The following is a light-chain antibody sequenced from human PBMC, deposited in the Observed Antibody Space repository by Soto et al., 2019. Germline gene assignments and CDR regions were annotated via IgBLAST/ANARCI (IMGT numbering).Light chain of an antibody. Sequence: QALLTQPASVSGSPGQSITISCTGTSSDVGGYNYVSWYQQHPGKAPKLMIYEVSNRPSGVSNRFYGSKSGNTASLTISGLQAEDEADYYCSSYTSSSTLFVFGTGTKV. V-gene: IGLV2-14*01. CDR3: SSYTSSSTLFV. CDR2: EVS. J-gene: IGLJ1*01. CDR1: SSDVGGYNY.